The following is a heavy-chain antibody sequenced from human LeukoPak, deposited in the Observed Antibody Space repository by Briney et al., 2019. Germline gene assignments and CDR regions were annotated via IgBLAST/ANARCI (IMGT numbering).Heavy chain of an antibody. CDR1: GGSISSYY. CDR3: VRTRAAAGTVWFDP. V-gene: IGHV4-4*07. CDR2: IYTCGST. J-gene: IGHJ5*02. D-gene: IGHD6-13*01. Sequence: SETLSLTCTVSGGSISSYYWSWIRQPAGKGLEWIGRIYTCGSTNYNPSLKSRVTMSVDTSKNQFSLKLSSVTAADTAVYYCVRTRAAAGTVWFDPWGQGTLVTVSS.